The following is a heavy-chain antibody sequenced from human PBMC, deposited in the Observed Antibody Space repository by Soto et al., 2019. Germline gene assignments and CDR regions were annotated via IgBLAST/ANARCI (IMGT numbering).Heavy chain of an antibody. Sequence: PGESLKISCKGSGYSFTSYWIGWVRQMPGKGLEWMGSIYPGDSDTRYSPSFQGQVTISADKSISTAYLQWSSLKASDTAMYYCARSYYYGSGSYYSSPFWYWGQGTLVTVSS. CDR3: ARSYYYGSGSYYSSPFWY. J-gene: IGHJ4*02. D-gene: IGHD3-10*01. V-gene: IGHV5-51*01. CDR1: GYSFTSYW. CDR2: IYPGDSDT.